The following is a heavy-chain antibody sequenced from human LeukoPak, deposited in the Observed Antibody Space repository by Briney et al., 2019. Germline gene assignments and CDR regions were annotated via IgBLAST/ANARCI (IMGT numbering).Heavy chain of an antibody. CDR1: GFTFSSAW. V-gene: IGHV3-15*01. D-gene: IGHD1-26*01. CDR2: IKTKTDGGTT. J-gene: IGHJ4*02. Sequence: GGSLRLSCAASGFTFSSAWMSWVRQAPGKGLERVGRIKTKTDGGTTDYAAPVKGRFTISRDDSKDPLYLQMNSLTTEDTAVYYCITRPNPVGYWGQGTLVTVSS. CDR3: ITRPNPVGY.